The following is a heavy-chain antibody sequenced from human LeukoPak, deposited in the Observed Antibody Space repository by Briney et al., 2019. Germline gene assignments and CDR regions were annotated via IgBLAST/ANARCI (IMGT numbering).Heavy chain of an antibody. V-gene: IGHV3-30-3*01. Sequence: QPGGSLRLSCAASGFTFSSYAMHWVRQAPGKGLEWVAVISYDGSNKYYADSVKGRFTISRDNSKNTLYLQMNSLRAEDTAVYYCASGALGFYGMDVWGQGTTVTVSS. CDR1: GFTFSSYA. D-gene: IGHD3-10*01. J-gene: IGHJ6*02. CDR2: ISYDGSNK. CDR3: ASGALGFYGMDV.